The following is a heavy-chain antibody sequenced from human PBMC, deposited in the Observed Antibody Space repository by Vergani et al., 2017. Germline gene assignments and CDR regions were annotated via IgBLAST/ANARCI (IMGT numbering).Heavy chain of an antibody. V-gene: IGHV3-23*01. CDR2: ISASGGST. Sequence: EVQLLESGGGLVQPGGSLRLSCAASGFTFSSYAMSWVPQSPGKGLEWVSAISASGGSTYYADSVKGRFTISSDNSKNTLYLQMNSLRAEDSAVYYCASPLDFWCGYFYWGQGTLVTVSS. J-gene: IGHJ4*02. D-gene: IGHD3-3*01. CDR3: ASPLDFWCGYFY. CDR1: GFTFSSYA.